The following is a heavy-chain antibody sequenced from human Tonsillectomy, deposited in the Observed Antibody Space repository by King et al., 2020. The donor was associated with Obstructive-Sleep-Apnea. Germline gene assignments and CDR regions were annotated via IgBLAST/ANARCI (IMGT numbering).Heavy chain of an antibody. CDR2: IIIDASST. D-gene: IGHD2-2*02. CDR1: GFTFSNSW. V-gene: IGHV3-74*01. J-gene: IGHJ4*02. Sequence: VQLVESGGGLVQPGGSLRLSCAASGFTFSNSWMHWVRQAPGKGLLWVSCIIIDASSTNYEDSVKGRFTISRDNAKNTVYLQMNSLRAEDTAVYYCARDRGYIPDYWGQGTLVTVSS. CDR3: ARDRGYIPDY.